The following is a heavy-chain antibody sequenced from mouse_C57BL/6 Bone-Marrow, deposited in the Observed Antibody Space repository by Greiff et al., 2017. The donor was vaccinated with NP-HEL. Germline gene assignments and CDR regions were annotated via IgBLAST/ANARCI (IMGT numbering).Heavy chain of an antibody. V-gene: IGHV1-81*01. CDR1: GYTFTSYG. CDR3: ASGGYYGRWFAD. Sequence: QVQLQQSGAELARPGASVKLSCKASGYTFTSYGISWVKQRTGQGLEWIGEIYPRSGNTYYNEKFKGKATLTADKSSITAYMELRSLTSEDSAVYFCASGGYYGRWFADGGQGTLVTVAA. D-gene: IGHD1-1*01. CDR2: IYPRSGNT. J-gene: IGHJ3*01.